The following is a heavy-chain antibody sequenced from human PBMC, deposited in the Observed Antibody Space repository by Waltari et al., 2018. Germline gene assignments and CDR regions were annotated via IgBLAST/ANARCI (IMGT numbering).Heavy chain of an antibody. CDR2: MYYSGTT. D-gene: IGHD5-12*01. V-gene: IGHV4-39*01. J-gene: IGHJ5*02. CDR3: ARHWKRNGYRFDP. Sequence: QLLLQESGPGLVTPSETLSLTCPVAGGSINRTSSYWCWVRQSPGKGPGWLGSMYYSGTTYYNPTLESRLTISGDTSKNQFSLRLSSVTAADTAVYYCARHWKRNGYRFDPWGQGTRVTVSS. CDR1: GGSINRTSSY.